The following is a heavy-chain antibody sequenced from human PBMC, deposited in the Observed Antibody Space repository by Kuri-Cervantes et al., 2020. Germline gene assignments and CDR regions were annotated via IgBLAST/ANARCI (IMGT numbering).Heavy chain of an antibody. Sequence: GGSLRLSCAASGFTFSNYAMHWVRQAPGKGLEWVAVISYDGSNKYYADSVKGRFTISRDNSKNTLYLQMNSLRAEDTAVYYCARDAEGPCGGDCYTPQRGYYGMGVWGQGTTVTVSS. V-gene: IGHV3-30-3*01. CDR1: GFTFSNYA. J-gene: IGHJ6*02. CDR3: ARDAEGPCGGDCYTPQRGYYGMGV. D-gene: IGHD2-21*02. CDR2: ISYDGSNK.